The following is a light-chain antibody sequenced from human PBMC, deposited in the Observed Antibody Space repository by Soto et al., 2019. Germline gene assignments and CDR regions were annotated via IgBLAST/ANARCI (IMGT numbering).Light chain of an antibody. CDR3: QQYIRWPLT. V-gene: IGKV3-15*01. J-gene: IGKJ4*01. CDR2: GAS. Sequence: EIVMAQSPATLSVSPRERAALSCGASQSVDVNLAWYQQKPGQAPRLLIYGASTRATGVPARFSGSGSETEFTLTISSLQSEDFAVYYCQQYIRWPLTFGGGTKVDI. CDR1: QSVDVN.